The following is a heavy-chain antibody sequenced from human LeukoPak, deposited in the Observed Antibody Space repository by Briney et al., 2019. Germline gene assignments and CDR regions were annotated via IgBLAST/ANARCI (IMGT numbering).Heavy chain of an antibody. J-gene: IGHJ6*02. Sequence: SETLSLTCTVPGGSISSNNWSWIWQPPGKGLGWIWYIYYSGSTNYNPSLKSRVAISVATSKHRFSLKLSSVTAADSAVYSCARDNLVRYCSGGSCGGYYYYGMDVWGQGTTVTVSS. V-gene: IGHV4-59*01. CDR1: GGSISSNN. CDR2: IYYSGST. CDR3: ARDNLVRYCSGGSCGGYYYYGMDV. D-gene: IGHD2-15*01.